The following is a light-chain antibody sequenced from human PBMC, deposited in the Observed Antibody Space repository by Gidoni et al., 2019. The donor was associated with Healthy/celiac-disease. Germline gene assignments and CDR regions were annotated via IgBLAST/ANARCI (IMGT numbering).Light chain of an antibody. CDR3: QQRSNWPPIT. CDR1: QSVSSY. J-gene: IGKJ5*01. Sequence: ELVLTQSPATLSLSPGERATLSCRASQSVSSYLAWYQQKPGQAPRLLIYYASTRATGIPARFSGSGSGTDFTLTISSLEPEDFAVYYCQQRSNWPPITFGQGTRLEIK. CDR2: YAS. V-gene: IGKV3-11*01.